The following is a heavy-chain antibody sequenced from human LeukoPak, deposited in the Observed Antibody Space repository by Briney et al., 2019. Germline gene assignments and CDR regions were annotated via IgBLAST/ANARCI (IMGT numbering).Heavy chain of an antibody. Sequence: ASVKVSCKASGYTFTNYGISWVRQAPGQGLECMGWISAYNGNTKYVQKFQGRVTMTTDTSTSTAYMELRSLRSDDTAVYYCARDLTHRRNYDNSGYQIVSAFWGQGTLVTVSS. D-gene: IGHD3-22*01. V-gene: IGHV1-18*01. J-gene: IGHJ4*02. CDR2: ISAYNGNT. CDR3: ARDLTHRRNYDNSGYQIVSAF. CDR1: GYTFTNYG.